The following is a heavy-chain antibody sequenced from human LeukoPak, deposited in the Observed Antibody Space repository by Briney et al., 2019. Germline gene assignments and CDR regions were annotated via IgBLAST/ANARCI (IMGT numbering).Heavy chain of an antibody. CDR3: ARASYHYDSSGYSNFDY. CDR2: ISYDGSNK. Sequence: GRSLRLSCAASGFTFSSYGMHWVRQAPGKGLEWVAVISYDGSNKYYADSVKGRFTISRDNSKNTLYLQMNSLRAEDTAVYYCARASYHYDSSGYSNFDYWGQGTLVTVSS. V-gene: IGHV3-30*03. J-gene: IGHJ4*02. CDR1: GFTFSSYG. D-gene: IGHD3-22*01.